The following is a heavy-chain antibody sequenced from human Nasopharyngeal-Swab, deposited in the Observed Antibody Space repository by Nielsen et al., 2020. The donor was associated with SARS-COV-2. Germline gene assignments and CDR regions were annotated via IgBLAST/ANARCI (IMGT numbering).Heavy chain of an antibody. CDR3: ARVVAVPAAMTGEAYYYYGMDV. CDR1: GGSFSGYY. J-gene: IGHJ6*02. V-gene: IGHV4-34*01. Sequence: SETLSLTCAVYGGSFSGYYWSWIRQPPGKGLEWIGEINHSGSTNYNPSLKSRVTISVDTSKNQFSLKLSSVTAADTAVYYCARVVAVPAAMTGEAYYYYGMDVWGQGTTVTVSS. D-gene: IGHD2-2*01. CDR2: INHSGST.